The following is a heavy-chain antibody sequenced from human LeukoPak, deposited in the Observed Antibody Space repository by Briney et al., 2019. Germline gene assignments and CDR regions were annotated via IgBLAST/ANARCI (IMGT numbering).Heavy chain of an antibody. Sequence: GGSLRLSCAASGFTFSSYAMHWVRQAPGKGLEYVSAISTDGGSPYYANSVKGRFTISRDNSKNTLYLQMNSLRAEDTAVYYCAKGLTDAFDIWGQGTMVTVSS. V-gene: IGHV3-64*01. CDR1: GFTFSSYA. CDR3: AKGLTDAFDI. J-gene: IGHJ3*02. CDR2: ISTDGGSP.